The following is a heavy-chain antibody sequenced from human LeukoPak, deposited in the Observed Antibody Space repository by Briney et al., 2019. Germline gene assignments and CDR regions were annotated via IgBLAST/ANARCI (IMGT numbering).Heavy chain of an antibody. CDR1: GFTFSSYW. CDR2: IKQDGSEK. CDR3: ASSPHSAGYSSSWYFDY. J-gene: IGHJ4*02. D-gene: IGHD6-13*01. V-gene: IGHV3-7*01. Sequence: PGGSLRLSCAASGFTFSSYWMSWVRQAPGKGLEWVANIKQDGSEKYYVDSVKGRFTISRDNAKNSLYLQMNSLRAEDTAVYYCASSPHSAGYSSSWYFDYWGQGTLVTVSS.